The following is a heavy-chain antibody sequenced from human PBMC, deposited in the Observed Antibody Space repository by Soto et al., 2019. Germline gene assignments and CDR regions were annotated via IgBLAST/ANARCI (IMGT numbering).Heavy chain of an antibody. J-gene: IGHJ3*02. Sequence: QVQLQESGPGLVKPSETLSLTCAVSGGSISSYYWSWIRQPPGKGLEWVGYIYYSGSTKYNPSLTSRVTISVDTSKNQFSLKLSSVTAADTAVYYCARREGQLAAFDIWGQWTLVTVSS. D-gene: IGHD6-13*01. CDR2: IYYSGST. CDR3: ARREGQLAAFDI. CDR1: GGSISSYY. V-gene: IGHV4-59*01.